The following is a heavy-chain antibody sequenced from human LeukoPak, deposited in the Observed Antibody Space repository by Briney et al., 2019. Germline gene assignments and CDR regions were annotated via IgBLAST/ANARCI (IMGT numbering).Heavy chain of an antibody. CDR2: ISAYNGNT. CDR1: GYTFTSYG. CDR3: ARITNYYDSSGYDEEGYYFDY. J-gene: IGHJ4*02. V-gene: IGHV1-18*01. D-gene: IGHD3-22*01. Sequence: ASVKVSCKASGYTFTSYGISWVRQAPGQGLEWMGWISAYNGNTNYAQKLQGRVTMTTDTSTSTAYMELRSLRSDDTAVYYCARITNYYDSSGYDEEGYYFDYWGQGTLVTVSS.